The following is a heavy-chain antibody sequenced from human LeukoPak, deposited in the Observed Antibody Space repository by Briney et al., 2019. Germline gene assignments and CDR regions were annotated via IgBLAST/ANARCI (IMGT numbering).Heavy chain of an antibody. CDR2: INTGNGNT. J-gene: IGHJ1*01. CDR3: ARVPLSDPSGHYYPH. V-gene: IGHV1-3*04. CDR1: GYTFTNYG. Sequence: GASVEVSCKTSGYTFTNYGMHWVRQALRQSPEWMGWINTGNGNTKSSQKFQDRVTLTRDTSASTAYMELNSLSSEDTAVYYCARVPLSDPSGHYYPHWGQGTLVTVSP. D-gene: IGHD3-22*01.